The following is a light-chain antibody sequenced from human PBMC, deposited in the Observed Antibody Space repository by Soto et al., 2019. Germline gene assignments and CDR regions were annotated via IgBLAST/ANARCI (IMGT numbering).Light chain of an antibody. Sequence: ETVLTQSPGILSLSPGERVTLSCRASQSVSSNLAWYQQKPGQAPSLLIYGAFTRATGIPARFSGTGSGTEFTLTISSLQSEDFALYYCQQYNDWPLTFGQGTKVDIK. CDR1: QSVSSN. J-gene: IGKJ1*01. CDR2: GAF. V-gene: IGKV3-15*01. CDR3: QQYNDWPLT.